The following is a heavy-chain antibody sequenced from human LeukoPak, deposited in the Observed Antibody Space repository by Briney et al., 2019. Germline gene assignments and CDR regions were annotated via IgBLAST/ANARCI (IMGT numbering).Heavy chain of an antibody. CDR2: ISSSSSYI. CDR1: GFSFSSYR. Sequence: GGSLRLSCAASGFSFSSYRMNWVRQAPGKGLEWVSSISSSSSYIYYADSVKGRFTISRDNAKNSLYLQMNSLRAEDTAVYYCARDVTAVTDYYYYYYMDVWGKGTTVTISS. J-gene: IGHJ6*03. V-gene: IGHV3-21*01. CDR3: ARDVTAVTDYYYYYYMDV. D-gene: IGHD4-17*01.